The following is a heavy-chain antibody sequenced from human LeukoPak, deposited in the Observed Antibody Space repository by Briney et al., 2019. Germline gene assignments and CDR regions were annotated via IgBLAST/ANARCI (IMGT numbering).Heavy chain of an antibody. Sequence: SETLSLTCTVSGGSISSSSYYWGWIRQPPGKGLEWIGSIYYSGCTYYNPSLKSRVTISVDTSKNQFSLKLSSVTAADTAVYYCARDLIVHEVGASNWFDPWGQGTLVTVSS. CDR2: IYYSGCT. CDR3: ARDLIVHEVGASNWFDP. J-gene: IGHJ5*02. V-gene: IGHV4-39*07. D-gene: IGHD1-26*01. CDR1: GGSISSSSYY.